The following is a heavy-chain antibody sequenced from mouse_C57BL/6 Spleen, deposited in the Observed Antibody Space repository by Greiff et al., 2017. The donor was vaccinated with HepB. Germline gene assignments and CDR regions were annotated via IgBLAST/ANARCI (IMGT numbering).Heavy chain of an antibody. CDR3: ARENYYGSSYDWYFDV. J-gene: IGHJ1*03. D-gene: IGHD1-1*01. CDR1: GYAFSSSW. V-gene: IGHV1-82*01. Sequence: QVQLQQSGPELVKPGASVKISCKASGYAFSSSWMNWVKQRPGKGLEWIGRIYPGDGDTNYNGKFKGKATLTADKSSSTAYMQLSSLTSEDSAVYFWARENYYGSSYDWYFDVWGTGTTVTVSS. CDR2: IYPGDGDT.